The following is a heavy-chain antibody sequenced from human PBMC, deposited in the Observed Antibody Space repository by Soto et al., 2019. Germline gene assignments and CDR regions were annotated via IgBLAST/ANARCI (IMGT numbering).Heavy chain of an antibody. J-gene: IGHJ4*02. CDR3: ARSSSWQGFDY. CDR1: GGSFSGYY. CDR2: INHSGST. V-gene: IGHV4-34*01. Sequence: SETLSLTCAVYGGSFSGYYWSWIRQPPGKGLEWIGEINHSGSTNYNPSLKSRVTISVDTSKNQFSLKLSSVTAADTAVYYCARSSSWQGFDYWGQGTLVTVSS. D-gene: IGHD6-13*01.